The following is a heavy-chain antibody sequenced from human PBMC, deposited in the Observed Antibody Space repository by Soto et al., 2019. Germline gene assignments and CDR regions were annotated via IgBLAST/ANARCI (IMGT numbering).Heavy chain of an antibody. Sequence: QVQLQESGPGLVKPSQTLSLTCTVSGGSISRSGYYWGWIRQHPGKGLEWIGSIYYSGSTYYNPSLKTRITVSVDTSQNQFSLGLRSVTAADTAVYYCARDPGGYGMDVWGQGTTVTVSS. CDR1: GGSISRSGYY. V-gene: IGHV4-31*03. CDR2: IYYSGST. D-gene: IGHD3-10*01. CDR3: ARDPGGYGMDV. J-gene: IGHJ6*02.